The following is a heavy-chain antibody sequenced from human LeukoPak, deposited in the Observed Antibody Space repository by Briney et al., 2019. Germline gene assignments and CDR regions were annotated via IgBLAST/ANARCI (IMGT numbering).Heavy chain of an antibody. CDR1: GFTFSDYT. CDR3: TKVLHCSGGSCYDWFDP. J-gene: IGHJ5*02. Sequence: GGSLRLSCAASGFTFSDYTMSWVSQAPGKGLEWVSAIGGSGRSTYYADSVKGRFTISRDNSKNTLSLQMNSLRAEDTAVYYCTKVLHCSGGSCYDWFDPWGQGTLVTVSS. V-gene: IGHV3-23*01. CDR2: IGGSGRST. D-gene: IGHD2-15*01.